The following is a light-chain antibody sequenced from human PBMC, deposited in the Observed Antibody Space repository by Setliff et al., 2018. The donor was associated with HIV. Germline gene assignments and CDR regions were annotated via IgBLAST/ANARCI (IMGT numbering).Light chain of an antibody. CDR1: SSDVGGYNY. Sequence: QSVLTQPPSASGSPGQSVTISCTGTSSDVGGYNYVSWYQQHPGKAPKLMIYEVSKRPPGVPDRFSGSKSGNTASLTVSGLQAEDEADYYCSSYAGSNNVFGTGTKSPS. CDR3: SSYAGSNNV. V-gene: IGLV2-8*01. CDR2: EVS. J-gene: IGLJ1*01.